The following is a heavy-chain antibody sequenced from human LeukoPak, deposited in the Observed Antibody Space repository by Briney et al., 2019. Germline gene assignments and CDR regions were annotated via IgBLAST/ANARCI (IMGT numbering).Heavy chain of an antibody. D-gene: IGHD2-2*01. CDR3: ARDDAIVPGAMGY. CDR2: ISNYNADT. V-gene: IGHV1-18*01. Sequence: ASVKVSCKASGFTFINYGISWVRQAPGQGLGWVGWISNYNADTKYLQRLQGRVTMTADTSTTTAYMELRSLTSDDTAVYYCARDDAIVPGAMGYWGQGTLVTVSS. CDR1: GFTFINYG. J-gene: IGHJ4*02.